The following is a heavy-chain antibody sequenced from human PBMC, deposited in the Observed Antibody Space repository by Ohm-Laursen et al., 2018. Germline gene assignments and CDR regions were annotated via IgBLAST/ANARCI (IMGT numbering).Heavy chain of an antibody. V-gene: IGHV3-11*01. CDR1: GFTFSDYY. D-gene: IGHD5-18*01. CDR3: AHHQGYSYRYSFDY. Sequence: SLRLSCAASGFTFSDYYMSWIRQAPGRGLEWVSYISSSGSTIYYADSVKGRFTISRDNAKNSLYLQMNSLRAEDTAVYYCAHHQGYSYRYSFDYWGQGTLVPVSS. CDR2: ISSSGSTI. J-gene: IGHJ4*02.